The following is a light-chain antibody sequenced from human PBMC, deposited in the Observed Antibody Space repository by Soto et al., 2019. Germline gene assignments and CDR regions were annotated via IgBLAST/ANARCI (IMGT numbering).Light chain of an antibody. Sequence: DIQMTQSPSSLSASVGDRVTITCRASQSISSYLNWYQQKQGKXPKLLIYAASSLQSGVPSRFSGSGSGTDFTLTISSLQPEDFETYYCQQSYSTPITFGQGTRLEIK. J-gene: IGKJ5*01. CDR1: QSISSY. CDR2: AAS. CDR3: QQSYSTPIT. V-gene: IGKV1-39*01.